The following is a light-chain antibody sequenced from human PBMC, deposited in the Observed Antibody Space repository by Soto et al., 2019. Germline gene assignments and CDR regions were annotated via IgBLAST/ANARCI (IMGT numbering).Light chain of an antibody. V-gene: IGKV3-20*01. Sequence: VLTQSPATLSLSPGERATLSCRASLNVNSYLAWYQQKPGQAPRLLIYDASSRAPGIPDRFSGSGSGTDFTLTITPLEPEDFAVYFCQQYGSSPITFCQGTRLEIK. CDR2: DAS. CDR3: QQYGSSPIT. J-gene: IGKJ5*01. CDR1: LNVNSY.